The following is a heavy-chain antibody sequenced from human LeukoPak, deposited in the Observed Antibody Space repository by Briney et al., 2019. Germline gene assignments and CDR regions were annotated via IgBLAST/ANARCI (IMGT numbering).Heavy chain of an antibody. CDR1: GFTFSSYW. J-gene: IGHJ6*02. D-gene: IGHD6-19*01. V-gene: IGHV4-34*01. Sequence: GSLRLSCAASGFTFSSYWMSWVRQPPGKGLEWIGEINHSGSTNYNPSLKSRVTISVDTSKDQFSLKLSSVIAADTAVYYCARYSSGWYWGGSGMDVWGQGTTVIVS. CDR2: INHSGST. CDR3: ARYSSGWYWGGSGMDV.